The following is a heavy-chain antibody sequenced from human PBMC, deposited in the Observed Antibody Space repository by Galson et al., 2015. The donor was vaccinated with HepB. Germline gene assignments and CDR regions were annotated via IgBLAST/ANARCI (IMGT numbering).Heavy chain of an antibody. CDR2: IFSLDST. J-gene: IGHJ3*02. V-gene: IGHV3-66*01. CDR3: ATESTGTEDAFDI. CDR1: GFDVHRHY. Sequence: SLRLSCAASGFDVHRHYMHWVRQAPGKGLEWVSVIFSLDSTYYADSVKGRFTISRDDSNKMIHLQMGRLRLEDTAIYYCATESTGTEDAFDIWGQGTMVTVSS. D-gene: IGHD3-10*01.